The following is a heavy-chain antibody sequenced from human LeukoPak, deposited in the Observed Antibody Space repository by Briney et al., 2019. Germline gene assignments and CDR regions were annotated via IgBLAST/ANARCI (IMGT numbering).Heavy chain of an antibody. D-gene: IGHD1-26*01. CDR1: GFTFSSYW. CDR3: ARDEWELLLYYYYMDV. V-gene: IGHV3-7*01. CDR2: IKQDGSEK. J-gene: IGHJ6*03. Sequence: GGSLRLSCAASGFTFSSYWMSWVRQAPGKGLEWVANIKQDGSEKYYVDSVKGRFTISRDNAKNSLYLQMNSLRAEDTAVYYCARDEWELLLYYYYMDVWGKGTTVTVSS.